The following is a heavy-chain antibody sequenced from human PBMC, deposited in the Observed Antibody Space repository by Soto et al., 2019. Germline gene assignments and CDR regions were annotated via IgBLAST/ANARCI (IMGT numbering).Heavy chain of an antibody. CDR3: ARERGGYDFDY. D-gene: IGHD5-12*01. CDR1: GFTFSDHY. V-gene: IGHV3-72*01. Sequence: QPGGSLRLSCAASGFTFSDHYMDWVRQAPGKGLEWVGRTRNKANSYTTEYAASVKGRFTISRDDSKNSLYLQMNSLKTEDTAVYYCARERGGYDFDYWGQGTLVTVSS. J-gene: IGHJ4*02. CDR2: TRNKANSYTT.